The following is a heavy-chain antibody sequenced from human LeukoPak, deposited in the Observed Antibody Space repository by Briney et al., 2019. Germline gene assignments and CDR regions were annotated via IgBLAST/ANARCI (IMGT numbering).Heavy chain of an antibody. CDR2: IYTSGST. D-gene: IGHD3-10*01. CDR1: GGSISSYY. Sequence: SETLSLTCTVSGGSISSYYWSWIRQPPGKGLEWIGYIYTSGSTNYNPSLKSRVTISVDTSKNQFSLKLSSVTAADTAVYYCARDLYGSGSRMDVWGQGTLVTVSS. J-gene: IGHJ4*02. CDR3: ARDLYGSGSRMDV. V-gene: IGHV4-59*01.